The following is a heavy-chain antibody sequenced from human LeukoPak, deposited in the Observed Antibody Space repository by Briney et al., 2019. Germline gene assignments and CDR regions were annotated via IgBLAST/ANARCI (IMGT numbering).Heavy chain of an antibody. CDR2: IRSKVYGGTT. V-gene: IGHV3-49*04. CDR3: TRRYNYDSSGYYYVRDAFDI. CDR1: GFTFGDYV. J-gene: IGHJ3*02. Sequence: GGSLRLSCTASGFTFGDYVMSWVRQAPGKGLEWVGFIRSKVYGGTTKNAASVKGRFTISRDDSRSIAYLQMNSLKTEDTAVYYCTRRYNYDSSGYYYVRDAFDIWGQGTMVTVSS. D-gene: IGHD3-22*01.